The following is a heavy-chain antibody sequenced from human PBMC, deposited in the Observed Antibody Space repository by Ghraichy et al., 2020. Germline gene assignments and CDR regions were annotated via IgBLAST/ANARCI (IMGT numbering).Heavy chain of an antibody. V-gene: IGHV4-34*01. CDR2: INHSGST. J-gene: IGHJ4*02. CDR3: ARVFITMVRGDLLRGYFDY. D-gene: IGHD3-10*01. Sequence: SETLSLTCAVYGGSFSGYYWSWIRQPPGKGLEWIGEINHSGSTNYNPSLKSRVTISVDTSKNQFSLKLSSVTAADTAVYYCARVFITMVRGDLLRGYFDYWGQGTLVTVSS. CDR1: GGSFSGYY.